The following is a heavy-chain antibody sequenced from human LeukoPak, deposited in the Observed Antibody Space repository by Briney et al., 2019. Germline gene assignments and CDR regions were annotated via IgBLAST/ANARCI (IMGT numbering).Heavy chain of an antibody. CDR3: SRHEALPGDY. J-gene: IGHJ4*02. CDR1: GLTFSGST. Sequence: GGSLRLSCAASGLTFSGSTMHWVRQASGKGLEWVGHIRDKAYNYATAYAASVKGRFTIYRDDSKNTAYLQMDSLETEDTAVYYCSRHEALPGDYWGQGTLVTVSS. V-gene: IGHV3-73*01. D-gene: IGHD2-21*02. CDR2: IRDKAYNYAT.